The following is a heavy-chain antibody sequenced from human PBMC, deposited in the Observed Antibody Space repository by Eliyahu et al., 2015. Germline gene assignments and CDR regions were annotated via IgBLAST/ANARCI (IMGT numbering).Heavy chain of an antibody. J-gene: IGHJ3*02. CDR2: IKSDGSST. V-gene: IGHV3-74*01. CDR3: VRGVKYGFDI. Sequence: EVQLVDSGGGLVQPGGSLGLSCAASGFSFSIYWMHWVRQAPGKGLVWVAYIKSDGSSTRYADSVKGRFTISRDNAKNTLYLKMNSLRAEDTAVYHCVRGVKYGFDIWGQGTKVTVSS. CDR1: GFSFSIYW.